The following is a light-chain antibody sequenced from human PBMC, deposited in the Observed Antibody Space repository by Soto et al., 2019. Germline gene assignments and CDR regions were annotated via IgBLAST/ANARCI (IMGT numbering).Light chain of an antibody. CDR2: HAS. J-gene: IGKJ3*01. V-gene: IGKV3-11*01. CDR1: QSVSSY. CDR3: QQRSNWPG. Sequence: EIVLTQSPATLSLSPGERATLSCRASQSVSSYLAWYQQKPGQAPRLLIYHASNRATGIPARFSGSGSGTDFTLTISSLEPEDFAVYYCQQRSNWPGFGPGTKVDIK.